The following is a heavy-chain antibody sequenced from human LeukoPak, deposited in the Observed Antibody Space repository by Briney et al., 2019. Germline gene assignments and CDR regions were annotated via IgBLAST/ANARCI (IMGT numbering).Heavy chain of an antibody. CDR2: INWNGGST. J-gene: IGHJ3*02. Sequence: GGSLRLSCAASGFTFDDYGMSWVRQAPGKGLEWVSGINWNGGSTGYADSVKGRFTISRDNAKNSLYLQMNSLRAEDTALYYCARGGLLWFGESYQDAFDIWGQGTMVTVSS. CDR3: ARGGLLWFGESYQDAFDI. CDR1: GFTFDDYG. V-gene: IGHV3-20*04. D-gene: IGHD3-10*01.